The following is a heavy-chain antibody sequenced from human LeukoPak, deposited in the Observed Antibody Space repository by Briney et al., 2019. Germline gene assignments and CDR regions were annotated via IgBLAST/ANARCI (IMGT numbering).Heavy chain of an antibody. CDR2: ISSSSSYI. V-gene: IGHV3-21*04. CDR3: AKGYARRVSSESGYFDY. D-gene: IGHD6-13*01. Sequence: GGSLRLSCAASGFTFSSYSMNWVRQAPGKGLEWVSSISSSSSYIYYADSVKGRFTISRDNSKNTLYLQMNSLRAEDTAVYYCAKGYARRVSSESGYFDYRGQGTLVTVSS. J-gene: IGHJ4*02. CDR1: GFTFSSYS.